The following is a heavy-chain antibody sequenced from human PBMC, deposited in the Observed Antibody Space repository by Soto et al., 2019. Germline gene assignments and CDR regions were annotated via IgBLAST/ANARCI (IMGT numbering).Heavy chain of an antibody. J-gene: IGHJ5*02. D-gene: IGHD3-10*01. V-gene: IGHV1-18*01. CDR3: ARRVVLLWFGELPWFDP. CDR2: ISAYNGNT. CDR1: GYTFTSYG. Sequence: ASVKVSCKASGYTFTSYGISWVRQAPGQGPEWMGWISAYNGNTNYAQKLQGRVTMTTDTSTSTAYMELRSLRSDDTAVYYCARRVVLLWFGELPWFDPWGQGTLVTVSS.